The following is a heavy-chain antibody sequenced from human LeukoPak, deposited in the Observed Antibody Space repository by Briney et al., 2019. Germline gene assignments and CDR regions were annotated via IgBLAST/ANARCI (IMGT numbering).Heavy chain of an antibody. Sequence: GGSLRLSCTASGFTFSTYSMNWLRQAPGKGPEWLAYISSRTMFYADSVRGRFTISRDNTKNSLYLQMNGLSVEDTALYYCARTREQVLLLPHPSDHWGQGTLVTVSS. J-gene: IGHJ4*02. CDR2: ISSRTM. CDR1: GFTFSTYS. D-gene: IGHD1/OR15-1a*01. V-gene: IGHV3-48*04. CDR3: ARTREQVLLLPHPSDH.